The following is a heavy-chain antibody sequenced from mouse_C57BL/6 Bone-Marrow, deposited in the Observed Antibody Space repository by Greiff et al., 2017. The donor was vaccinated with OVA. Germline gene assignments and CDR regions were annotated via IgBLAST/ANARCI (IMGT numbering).Heavy chain of an antibody. CDR1: GFSFTTYA. Sequence: EVMLVESGGGLVQPKGSLKLSCAASGFSFTTYAMNWVRQAPGKGLEWVALISSKSNNYATYYAVSVKDRFTISRDDSEGMLYLQMNNLKTEDTAMYYCVRHGGFPDWFAYWGKGTLVTVSA. CDR2: ISSKSNNYAT. V-gene: IGHV10-1*01. CDR3: VRHGGFPDWFAY. J-gene: IGHJ3*01.